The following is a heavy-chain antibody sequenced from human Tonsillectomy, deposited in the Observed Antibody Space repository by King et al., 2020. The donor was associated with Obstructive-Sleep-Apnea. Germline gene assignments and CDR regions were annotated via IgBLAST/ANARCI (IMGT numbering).Heavy chain of an antibody. J-gene: IGHJ4*02. Sequence: EVQLVESGGGLVQTGGSLRVSCAASGFTFSSYAMSWVRQAPGKGLEWVSGVSGSGGGTDYADSVKGRFTISRDNSKNTLYLQMNSLRADDTGVNYCAKKGVGEGYYFDYWGQGTLVTVSS. CDR2: VSGSGGGT. CDR3: AKKGVGEGYYFDY. CDR1: GFTFSSYA. D-gene: IGHD2-2*01. V-gene: IGHV3-23*04.